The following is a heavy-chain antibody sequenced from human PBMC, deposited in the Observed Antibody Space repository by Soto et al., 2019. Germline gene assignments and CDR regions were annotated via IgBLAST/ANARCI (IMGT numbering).Heavy chain of an antibody. Sequence: GGSLRLSCAASGFTFSSYAMSWVRQAPGKGLEWVSYISSSSSTIYYADSVKGRFTISRDNSKNTLYLQMNSLRAEDTAVYYCAKRSSSSTFDYWGQGTLVTVSS. D-gene: IGHD6-6*01. CDR2: ISSSSSTI. J-gene: IGHJ4*02. V-gene: IGHV3-23*01. CDR1: GFTFSSYA. CDR3: AKRSSSSTFDY.